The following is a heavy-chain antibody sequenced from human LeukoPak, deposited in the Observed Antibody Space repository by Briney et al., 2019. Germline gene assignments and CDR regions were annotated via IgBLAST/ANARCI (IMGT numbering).Heavy chain of an antibody. CDR2: IEQDGSEK. CDR3: ARDLGPADAFDI. CDR1: GFTVSGNY. D-gene: IGHD2-2*01. V-gene: IGHV3-7*01. J-gene: IGHJ3*02. Sequence: TGGSLRLSCAASGFTVSGNYMSWVRQAPGKGLEWVANIEQDGSEKYYVDSVKGRFTISRDNAKNSLYLQMNSLRAEDTAVYYCARDLGPADAFDIWGQGTMVTVSS.